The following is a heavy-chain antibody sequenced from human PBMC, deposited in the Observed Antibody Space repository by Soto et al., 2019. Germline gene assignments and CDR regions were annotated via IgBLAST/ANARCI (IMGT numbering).Heavy chain of an antibody. Sequence: SETLSLTCTVSGGSISSYYWSWIRQPPGKGLEWILYIYYSGSTNYNPSLKSRVTISVDTSKNPFSLKLSSVTAADTAVYYCARAASPSGDFDXWGQGTLFTVSX. V-gene: IGHV4-59*01. CDR1: GGSISSYY. J-gene: IGHJ4*02. CDR3: ARAASPSGDFDX. CDR2: IYYSGST. D-gene: IGHD3-10*01.